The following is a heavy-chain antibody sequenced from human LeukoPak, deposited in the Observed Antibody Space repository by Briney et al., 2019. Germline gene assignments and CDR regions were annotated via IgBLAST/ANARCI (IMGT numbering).Heavy chain of an antibody. J-gene: IGHJ5*02. V-gene: IGHV3-30*03. Sequence: GGSLRLSCAASGFTFSSYGMHWVRQAPGKGLEWVAVISYDGSNKYYADSVKGRFTISRDNSKNTLYLQMNSLRSEDTAVYYCARDNSVEDTAWWFDPWGQGTLVTVSS. CDR2: ISYDGSNK. D-gene: IGHD4-23*01. CDR3: ARDNSVEDTAWWFDP. CDR1: GFTFSSYG.